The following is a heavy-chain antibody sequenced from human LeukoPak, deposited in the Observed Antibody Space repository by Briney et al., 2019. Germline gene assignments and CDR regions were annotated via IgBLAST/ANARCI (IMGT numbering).Heavy chain of an antibody. J-gene: IGHJ5*02. CDR1: GGSISSGSYY. Sequence: SQTLSLTCTVSGGSISSGSYYWSWIRQPAGKGLEWIGRIYTSRSTNYNPSLKSRVTISVDTSKNQFSLKLSSVTAADTAVYYCAGNWFDPWGQGTLVTVSS. V-gene: IGHV4-61*02. CDR2: IYTSRST. CDR3: AGNWFDP.